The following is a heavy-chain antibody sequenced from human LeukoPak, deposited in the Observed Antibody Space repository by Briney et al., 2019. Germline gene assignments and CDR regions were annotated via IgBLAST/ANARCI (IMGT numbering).Heavy chain of an antibody. CDR2: SIPILGIA. CDR1: GGTFSSYA. CDR3: ARRRPMDIVVVPAAMTEIYYYYGMDV. V-gene: IGHV1-69*04. Sequence: ASVKVSCKASGGTFSSYAISWVRQAPGQGLEWMGRSIPILGIANYAQKFQGRVTITADKSTSPAYMELSSLRSEDTAVYYCARRRPMDIVVVPAAMTEIYYYYGMDVWGQGTTVTVSS. J-gene: IGHJ6*02. D-gene: IGHD2-2*03.